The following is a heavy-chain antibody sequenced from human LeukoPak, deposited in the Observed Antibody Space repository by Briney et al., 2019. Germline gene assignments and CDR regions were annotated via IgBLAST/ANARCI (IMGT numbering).Heavy chain of an antibody. Sequence: GGSLRLSCGASGFTFSNYWMSWVRQAPGKGLEYVSTISSNGGSTYYADSVKGRFTISRDNSKNTLYLQMSSLRAEDTAVYYCVKALGYFDYWGQGTLVTVSS. V-gene: IGHV3-64D*06. J-gene: IGHJ4*02. CDR1: GFTFSNYW. CDR2: ISSNGGST. D-gene: IGHD7-27*01. CDR3: VKALGYFDY.